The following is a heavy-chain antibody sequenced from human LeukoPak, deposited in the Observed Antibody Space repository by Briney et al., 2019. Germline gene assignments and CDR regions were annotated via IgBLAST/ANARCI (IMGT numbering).Heavy chain of an antibody. CDR1: GYTFTSYD. D-gene: IGHD3-22*01. CDR2: MNPNSGNT. Sequence: ASVKVSCKTSGYTFTSYDINWVRQATGQGLEWMGWMNPNSGNTGYAQKFQGRVTITRNTSISTAYTELSSLRSEDTAVYYCARYPYDSSGNDAFDIWGQGTMVTVSS. CDR3: ARYPYDSSGNDAFDI. J-gene: IGHJ3*02. V-gene: IGHV1-8*03.